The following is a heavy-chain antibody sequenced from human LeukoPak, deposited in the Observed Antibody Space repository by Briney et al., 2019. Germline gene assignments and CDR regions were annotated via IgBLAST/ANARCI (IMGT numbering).Heavy chain of an antibody. CDR2: IIPMFGAV. CDR3: ARGDNYYGSGSADY. V-gene: IGHV1-69*06. CDR1: GGTFSSYA. J-gene: IGHJ4*02. Sequence: GASVKVSCKASGGTFSSYAITWVRQAPGQGLQGMGGIIPMFGAVNYAQKFQGRVTITADKSTGTAYMELSSLRSEDTAVYYCARGDNYYGSGSADYWGQGTLVTVSS. D-gene: IGHD3-10*01.